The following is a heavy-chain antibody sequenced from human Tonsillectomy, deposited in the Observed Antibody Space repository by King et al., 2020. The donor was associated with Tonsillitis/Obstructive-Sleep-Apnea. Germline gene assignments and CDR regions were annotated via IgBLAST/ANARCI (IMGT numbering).Heavy chain of an antibody. J-gene: IGHJ4*02. CDR3: ASTQVVITIYYFDY. CDR2: IKQDGSGK. D-gene: IGHD3-22*01. V-gene: IGHV3-7*02. Sequence: VQLVESGGGLVQPGGSLRLSCAASGFTFSSYWMSWVRQAPGKGLEWVANIKQDGSGKYYVDSVKGRFTISRDNAKNSLYLQMNSLRAEDTAVYYCASTQVVITIYYFDYWGQGTLVTVSS. CDR1: GFTFSSYW.